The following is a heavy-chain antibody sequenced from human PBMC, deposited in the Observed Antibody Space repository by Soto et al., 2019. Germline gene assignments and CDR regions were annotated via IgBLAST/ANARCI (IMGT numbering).Heavy chain of an antibody. Sequence: SETLSLTCTVSGGSIISGGYYWSLIRQHPGKGLEWIGYIYYSGSTYYNPSLKSRVTISVDTSKNQFSLKLSSVTAADTAVYYCARDYYDILTGWEAFDIWGQGTMVTVSS. V-gene: IGHV4-31*03. D-gene: IGHD3-9*01. CDR2: IYYSGST. CDR1: GGSIISGGYY. J-gene: IGHJ3*02. CDR3: ARDYYDILTGWEAFDI.